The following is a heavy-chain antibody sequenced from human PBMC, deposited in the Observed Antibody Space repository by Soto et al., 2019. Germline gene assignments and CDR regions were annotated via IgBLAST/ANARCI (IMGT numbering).Heavy chain of an antibody. CDR1: GFTFSDYS. V-gene: IGHV3-11*05. D-gene: IGHD6-13*01. CDR2: ISRTTSHT. CDR3: ARGRGAAAGSFDF. J-gene: IGHJ4*02. Sequence: PGGSLRLSCAVSGFTFSDYSMTWIRQAPGKGLEWVSYISRTTSHTNYADSVKDRFTVYRENAKNSLFVQMNSLRAEDTAVYYCARGRGAAAGSFDFWGQGTLVTVSS.